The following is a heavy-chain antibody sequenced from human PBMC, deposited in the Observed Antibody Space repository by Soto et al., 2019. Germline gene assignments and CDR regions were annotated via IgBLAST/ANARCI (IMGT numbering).Heavy chain of an antibody. V-gene: IGHV4-34*01. CDR3: ARVRAAGYSYGVDY. J-gene: IGHJ4*02. D-gene: IGHD5-18*01. Sequence: ASETLSLTCAVYGGSFSGYYWSWIRQPPGKGLEWIGEINHSGSTNYNPSLKSRVTITVDTSKNQFSLKLSSVTAADTAVYYCARVRAAGYSYGVDYWGQGTLVTVSS. CDR2: INHSGST. CDR1: GGSFSGYY.